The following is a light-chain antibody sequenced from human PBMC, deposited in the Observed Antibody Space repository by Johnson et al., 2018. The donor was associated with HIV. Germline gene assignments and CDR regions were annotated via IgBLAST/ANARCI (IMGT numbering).Light chain of an antibody. CDR2: ENN. J-gene: IGLJ1*01. CDR3: GAWDTSLSALYV. Sequence: QAVLTQPPSVSAAPGQKVTISCSGSSSNIGSNYVSWYQQVPGTAPKLLIYENNKRPSGIPDRFSGSKSGTSATLGITGLQTGDEADYYCGAWDTSLSALYVIGTGTKLTVL. CDR1: SSNIGSNY. V-gene: IGLV1-51*02.